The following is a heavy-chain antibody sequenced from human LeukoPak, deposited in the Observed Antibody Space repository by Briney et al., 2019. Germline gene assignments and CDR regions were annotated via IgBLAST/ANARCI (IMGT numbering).Heavy chain of an antibody. Sequence: PSETLSLTCAVYGGSFSGYYWSWIRQPPGKGLEWIGEINHSGSTNYNPSLKSRVTISVDTSKNQFSLKLSSVTAADTAVYYCARERLAVVRRSWFDPWGQGTLVTVSS. CDR2: INHSGST. J-gene: IGHJ5*02. D-gene: IGHD6-19*01. V-gene: IGHV4-34*01. CDR3: ARERLAVVRRSWFDP. CDR1: GGSFSGYY.